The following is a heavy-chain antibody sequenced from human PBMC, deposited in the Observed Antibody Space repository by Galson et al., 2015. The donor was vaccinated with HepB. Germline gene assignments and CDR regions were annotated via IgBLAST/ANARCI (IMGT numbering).Heavy chain of an antibody. CDR1: GFTFSSYA. D-gene: IGHD6-25*01. J-gene: IGHJ5*02. CDR3: AKVQGLPRLPLGRAPKNWFDP. V-gene: IGHV3-23*01. Sequence: SLRLSCAASGFTFSSYAMSWVRQAPGKGLEWVSAISGSGGSTYYADSVKGRFTISRDNSKNTLYLQMNSLRAEDTAVYYCAKVQGLPRLPLGRAPKNWFDPWCQGTLVTVSS. CDR2: ISGSGGST.